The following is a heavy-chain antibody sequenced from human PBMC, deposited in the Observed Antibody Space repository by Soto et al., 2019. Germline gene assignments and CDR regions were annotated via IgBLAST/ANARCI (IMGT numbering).Heavy chain of an antibody. CDR3: ARQYGSGSYWFDY. Sequence: SETLSLTCTVSGGSISSSSYYWGWIRQPPGKGLEWIGSIYYSGSTYYNPSLKSRVTISVDTSKNQFSLKLSSVTAADTAVYYCARQYGSGSYWFDYWGQGTLVTAPQ. CDR1: GGSISSSSYY. D-gene: IGHD3-10*01. V-gene: IGHV4-39*01. J-gene: IGHJ4*02. CDR2: IYYSGST.